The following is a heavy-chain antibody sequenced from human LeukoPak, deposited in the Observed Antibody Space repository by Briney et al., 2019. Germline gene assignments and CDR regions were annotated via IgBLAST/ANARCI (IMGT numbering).Heavy chain of an antibody. CDR3: ARVRSRFSGSGRLSRPNYYGMDV. V-gene: IGHV1-69*13. CDR1: GGTFSSYA. CDR2: IIPIFGTA. D-gene: IGHD3-10*01. Sequence: SVKVSCKASGGTFSSYAISWVRQAPGQGLEWMVGIIPIFGTANYAQKFQGRVTITADESTSTSYMELSSLRSADTAVYYCARVRSRFSGSGRLSRPNYYGMDVWGQGTTVTV. J-gene: IGHJ6*02.